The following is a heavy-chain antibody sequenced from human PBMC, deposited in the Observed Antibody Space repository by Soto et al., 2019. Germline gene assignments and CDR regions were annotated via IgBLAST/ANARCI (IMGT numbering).Heavy chain of an antibody. CDR1: GFTFSSYA. V-gene: IGHV3-23*01. CDR2: ISGATGLT. J-gene: IGHJ4*02. Sequence: EVQLLESGGDLIQPGGSLRLSCAASGFTFSSYAMGWVRQAPGKGLEWVSAISGATGLTFYEDSVKGRFTISRDNSKNTLFLQMNSLRAEDTAVYYCATDSLLRFGGDYWGQGTLVTVSS. CDR3: ATDSLLRFGGDY. D-gene: IGHD2-21*02.